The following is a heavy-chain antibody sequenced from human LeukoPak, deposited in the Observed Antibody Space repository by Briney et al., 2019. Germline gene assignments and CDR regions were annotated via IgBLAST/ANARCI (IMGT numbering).Heavy chain of an antibody. D-gene: IGHD1-26*01. CDR3: ARDGPGGGSYYTQY. CDR1: GYTFTGYY. V-gene: IGHV1-2*02. Sequence: ASVKVSCKASGYTFTGYYMHWVRQAPGQGLEWMGWINPNSGGTNYAQKFQGRVTMTRDTSISTAYMELNSLRADDTALYYCARDGPGGGSYYTQYWGQGTLVTVSS. CDR2: INPNSGGT. J-gene: IGHJ4*02.